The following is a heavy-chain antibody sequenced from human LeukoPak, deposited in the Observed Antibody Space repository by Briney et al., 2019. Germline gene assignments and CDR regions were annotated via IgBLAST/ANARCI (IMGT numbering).Heavy chain of an antibody. CDR1: AFTFSTSW. CDR3: ARDLTTVMFDY. CDR2: IGQDGGAK. D-gene: IGHD4-17*01. Sequence: GGSLRLSCAASAFTFSTSWMTWVRQAPGKGLEWVANIGQDGGAKYYVGSVKGRFTISRDNAKNSLYLQMNSLRAEDTAVYYCARDLTTVMFDYWGQGTLVTVSS. V-gene: IGHV3-7*01. J-gene: IGHJ4*02.